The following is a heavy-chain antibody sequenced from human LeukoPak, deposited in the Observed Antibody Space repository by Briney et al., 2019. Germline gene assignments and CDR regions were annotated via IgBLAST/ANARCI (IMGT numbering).Heavy chain of an antibody. D-gene: IGHD4-23*01. CDR1: GLTFSRYA. CDR3: ARFLRWPRGLFDY. V-gene: IGHV3-23*01. J-gene: IGHJ4*02. Sequence: GGSLRLSCAASGLTFSRYAMSWVRQAPGKGLEWVSVISGSGGTIDYADSVKGRFTISRDNSKNTLYLQMNSLGAEDTAVYHCARFLRWPRGLFDYWGQGTLVTVSS. CDR2: ISGSGGTI.